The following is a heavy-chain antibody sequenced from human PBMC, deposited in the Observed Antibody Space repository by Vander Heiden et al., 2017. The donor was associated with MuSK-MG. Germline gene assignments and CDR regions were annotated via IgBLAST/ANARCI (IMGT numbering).Heavy chain of an antibody. CDR3: ASWGPEGDYYDSSGYYHNENPGDAFDI. V-gene: IGHV4-39*01. Sequence: QLQLQESGPGLVKPSETLSLTCTVSGGSISSSSYYWGWIRQPPGKGLEWIGSIYYSGSTYYNPSLKSRVTISVDTSKNQFSLKLSSVTAADTAVYYCASWGPEGDYYDSSGYYHNENPGDAFDIWGQGTMVTVAS. CDR1: GGSISSSSYY. D-gene: IGHD3-22*01. CDR2: IYYSGST. J-gene: IGHJ3*02.